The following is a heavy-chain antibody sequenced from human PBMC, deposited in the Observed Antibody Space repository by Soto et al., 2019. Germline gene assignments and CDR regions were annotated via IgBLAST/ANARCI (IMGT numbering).Heavy chain of an antibody. V-gene: IGHV4-59*01. CDR1: GGSISSYY. CDR3: ARDKGWYDSSGYYYEDGWFDP. D-gene: IGHD3-22*01. J-gene: IGHJ5*02. Sequence: SETLSLTXTVSGGSISSYYWSWIRQPPGKGLEWIGYIYYSGSTNYNPSLKSRVTISVDTSKNQFSLKLSSVTAADTAVYYCARDKGWYDSSGYYYEDGWFDPWGQGTLVTVSS. CDR2: IYYSGST.